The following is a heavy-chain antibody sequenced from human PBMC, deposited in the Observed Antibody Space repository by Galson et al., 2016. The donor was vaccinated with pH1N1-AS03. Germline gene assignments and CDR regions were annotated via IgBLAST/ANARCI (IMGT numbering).Heavy chain of an antibody. V-gene: IGHV1-69*13. D-gene: IGHD6-25*01. CDR3: ARQRLDPFRGASGWYFYFYGVDV. Sequence: SVKVSCKASGDTFSGYGITWVRQAPGQGLEWMGGIIPTYGTSNYAQKFQGRVTITADESTSTTYMDLSSLRSENTAVYFCARQRLDPFRGASGWYFYFYGVDVWGQGTTVTVSS. CDR1: GDTFSGYG. CDR2: IIPTYGTS. J-gene: IGHJ6*02.